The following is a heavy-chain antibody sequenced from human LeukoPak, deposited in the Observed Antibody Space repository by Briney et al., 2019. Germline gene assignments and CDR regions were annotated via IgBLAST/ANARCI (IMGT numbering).Heavy chain of an antibody. CDR3: ARTGADPGWYFDY. CDR1: VGSISTYY. J-gene: IGHJ4*02. D-gene: IGHD7-27*01. CDR2: IYYSGST. V-gene: IGHV4-59*12. Sequence: ASETLSLTCTVSVGSISTYYCGCVRQPPGKGLEWIGYIYYSGSTSYSPSLKSRVTISVDTSKNQFSLKLSSVTAADTAVYYCARTGADPGWYFDYWGQGTLVTVSS.